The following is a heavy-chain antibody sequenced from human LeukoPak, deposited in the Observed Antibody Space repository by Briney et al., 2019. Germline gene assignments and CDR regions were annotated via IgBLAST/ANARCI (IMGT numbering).Heavy chain of an antibody. Sequence: ASVKVSCKASGYTFTNYAMHWVRQAPGQRLEWMGWINTGHGNTKYSQEFQGRVTITRDTSASTAYMELSSLRSEDTAVYYCAADPFYDSSGYYRFDYWGQGTLVTVSS. D-gene: IGHD3-22*01. CDR1: GYTFTNYA. CDR2: INTGHGNT. J-gene: IGHJ4*02. CDR3: AADPFYDSSGYYRFDY. V-gene: IGHV1-3*03.